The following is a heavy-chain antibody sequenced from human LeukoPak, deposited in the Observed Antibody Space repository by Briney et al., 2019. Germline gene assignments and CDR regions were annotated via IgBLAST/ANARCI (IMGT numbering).Heavy chain of an antibody. CDR3: ARGRYYGSGSSPFDY. V-gene: IGHV4-34*01. CDR1: GGSFSGYY. D-gene: IGHD3-10*01. J-gene: IGHJ4*02. Sequence: SETLSLTCAVYGGSFSGYYWSWIRQPPGKGLEWIGDINHSGSTNYNPSLKSRVTISVDTSKNQFSLKLSSVTAADTAVYYCARGRYYGSGSSPFDYWGQGTLVTVSS. CDR2: INHSGST.